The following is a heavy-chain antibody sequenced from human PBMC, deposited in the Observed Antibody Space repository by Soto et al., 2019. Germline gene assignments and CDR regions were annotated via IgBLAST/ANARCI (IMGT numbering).Heavy chain of an antibody. J-gene: IGHJ3*02. Sequence: ASVKVSCKASGYTFTGYYMHWVRQAPGQGLELMGWINPNTGGTNYAQKFQGRVTMTRXXXXXXAXMXLSXXXSDDTAVYYCARRTYRAAFDIWGQGTMVTVSS. CDR3: ARRTYRAAFDI. CDR2: INPNTGGT. V-gene: IGHV1-2*02. D-gene: IGHD2-2*01. CDR1: GYTFTGYY.